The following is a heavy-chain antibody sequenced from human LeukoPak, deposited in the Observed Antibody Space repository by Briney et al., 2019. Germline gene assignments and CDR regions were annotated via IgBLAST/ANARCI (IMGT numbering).Heavy chain of an antibody. CDR2: IYTSGST. J-gene: IGHJ3*02. Sequence: SETLSLTCTVSGGSISSYYWSWIRQPAGKGLEWIGRIYTSGSTNYNPSLKSRVTMSVDASKNQFSLKLSSVTAADTAVYYCARGAYCGGDCYSPNLDDAFDIWGQGSMVTVSS. D-gene: IGHD2-21*02. V-gene: IGHV4-4*07. CDR1: GGSISSYY. CDR3: ARGAYCGGDCYSPNLDDAFDI.